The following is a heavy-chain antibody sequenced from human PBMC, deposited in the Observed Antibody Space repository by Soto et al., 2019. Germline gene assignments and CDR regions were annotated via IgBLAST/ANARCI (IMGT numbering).Heavy chain of an antibody. CDR2: INPNSGGT. D-gene: IGHD3-22*01. J-gene: IGHJ3*02. Sequence: GASVKVSCKASGYTFTSYYMHWVRQAPGQGLEWMGWINPNSGGTNYAQKFQGRVTMTRDTSISTAYMELSRLRSDDTAVYYCARVFPHYYDSSGYYQPDDAFEIWGQGTMVTVSS. V-gene: IGHV1-2*02. CDR3: ARVFPHYYDSSGYYQPDDAFEI. CDR1: GYTFTSYY.